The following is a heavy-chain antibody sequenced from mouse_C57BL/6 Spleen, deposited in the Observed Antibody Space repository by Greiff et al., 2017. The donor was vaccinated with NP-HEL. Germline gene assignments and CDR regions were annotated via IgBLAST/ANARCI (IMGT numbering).Heavy chain of an antibody. CDR3: AREEGTAQALFDY. Sequence: QVQLQQSGPELVKPGASVKISCKASGYAFSSSWMNWVKQRPGKGLEWIGRIYPGDGDTNYNGKFKGKATLTADKSSSTAYMQLSSLTSEDSAVYFCAREEGTAQALFDYWGQGTTLTVSS. J-gene: IGHJ2*01. V-gene: IGHV1-82*01. CDR2: IYPGDGDT. D-gene: IGHD3-2*02. CDR1: GYAFSSSW.